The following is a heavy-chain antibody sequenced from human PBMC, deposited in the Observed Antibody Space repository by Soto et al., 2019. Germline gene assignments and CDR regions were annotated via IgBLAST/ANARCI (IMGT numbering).Heavy chain of an antibody. CDR1: GFTFSRYA. V-gene: IGHV3-23*01. Sequence: GGSRRLSCAASGFTFSRYAMSWVRQGPGEGLEGVAAISGSGHSTASAASVKGRFTTSRDKSKHTLHLQMNSLSAEDTAVYYCAKDVTHPFDPWGQGTVXTVSS. J-gene: IGHJ5*02. CDR3: AKDVTHPFDP. CDR2: ISGSGHST. D-gene: IGHD5-18*01.